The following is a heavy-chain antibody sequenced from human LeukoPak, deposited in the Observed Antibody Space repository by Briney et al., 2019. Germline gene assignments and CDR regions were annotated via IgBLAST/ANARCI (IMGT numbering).Heavy chain of an antibody. Sequence: ASVKVSCKASGYTFTSYGISWVRQAPGQGLEWMGWISAYNGNTNYAQKLQGRVTMTTDTSTSTAYMELRSLRSDDTAVYYCARDRPYDSSGYWGGCYYYYYGMDVWGQGTTVTVSS. CDR1: GYTFTSYG. V-gene: IGHV1-18*01. D-gene: IGHD3-22*01. CDR2: ISAYNGNT. CDR3: ARDRPYDSSGYWGGCYYYYYGMDV. J-gene: IGHJ6*02.